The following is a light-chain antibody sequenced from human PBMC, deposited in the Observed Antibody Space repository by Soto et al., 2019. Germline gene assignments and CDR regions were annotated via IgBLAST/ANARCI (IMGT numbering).Light chain of an antibody. Sequence: DIQMTXXXXSLFASVGDRVTITCRASQSISSYLNWYQQKPGKAPKLLIYDASNLETGVPSRFSGSGSGTDFTFTISSLQPEDIATYYCQQYDNLPLTFGGGTKVDIK. CDR1: QSISSY. CDR3: QQYDNLPLT. J-gene: IGKJ4*01. CDR2: DAS. V-gene: IGKV1-33*01.